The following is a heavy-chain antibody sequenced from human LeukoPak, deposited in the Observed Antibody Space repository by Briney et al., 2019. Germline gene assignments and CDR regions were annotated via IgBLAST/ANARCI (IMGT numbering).Heavy chain of an antibody. J-gene: IGHJ3*02. CDR3: ASGEGYYYDSSGYLDAFDI. V-gene: IGHV1-18*04. CDR1: GYTFTGYY. CDR2: ISAYNGNT. Sequence: ASVKVSCKASGYTFTGYYMQWVRQAPGQGLEWMGWISAYNGNTNYAQKLQGRVTMTTDTSTSTAYMELRSLRSDDTAVYYCASGEGYYYDSSGYLDAFDIWGQGTMVTVSS. D-gene: IGHD3-22*01.